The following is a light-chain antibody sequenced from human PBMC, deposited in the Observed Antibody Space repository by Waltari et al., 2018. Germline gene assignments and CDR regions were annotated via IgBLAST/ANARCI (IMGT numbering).Light chain of an antibody. CDR3: SSYTTNTRF. CDR2: DVH. CDR1: NSDIANYNR. J-gene: IGLJ2*01. V-gene: IGLV2-18*02. Sequence: QSALTQPPSVSGSPGQSVTISCTGTNSDIANYNRVSWYQQSPGTAPNLTIYDVHNRPSGVSDRFSGSKSGNTASLTISGLQAGDEAEYYCSSYTTNTRFFGGGTKVTVL.